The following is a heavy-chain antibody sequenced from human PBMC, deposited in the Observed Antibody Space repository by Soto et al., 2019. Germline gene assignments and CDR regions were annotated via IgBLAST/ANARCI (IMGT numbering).Heavy chain of an antibody. J-gene: IGHJ4*02. D-gene: IGHD1-26*01. V-gene: IGHV1-18*01. CDR3: AGDGTSHPVAY. CDR2: ISAYNGNT. Sequence: QVQLVQSGAEVKKPGASVKVSCKASGYTFTSYGISWVRQAPGQGLEWMGWISAYNGNTNYAQKLQGRVTMPTDTSTSTASMELRSLTSDDTAVYHCAGDGTSHPVAYRGQGTLVTVSS. CDR1: GYTFTSYG.